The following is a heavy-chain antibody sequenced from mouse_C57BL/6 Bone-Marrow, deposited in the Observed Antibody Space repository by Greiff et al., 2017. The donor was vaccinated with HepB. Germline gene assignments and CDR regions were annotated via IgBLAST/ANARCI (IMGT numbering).Heavy chain of an antibody. CDR3: ARCLLWLRRRFYAMDY. CDR2: ILPGSGST. D-gene: IGHD2-2*01. J-gene: IGHJ4*01. Sequence: VQLQQSGAELMKPGASVKLSCKATGYTFTGYWIEWVKQRPGHGLEWIGEILPGSGSTNYNEKFKGKATFTADTSSNTAYMQLSSLTTEDSAIYYCARCLLWLRRRFYAMDYWGQGTSVTVSS. V-gene: IGHV1-9*01. CDR1: GYTFTGYW.